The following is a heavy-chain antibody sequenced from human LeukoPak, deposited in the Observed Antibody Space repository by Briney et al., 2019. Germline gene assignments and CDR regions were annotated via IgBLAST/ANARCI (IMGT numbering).Heavy chain of an antibody. CDR2: VWYDGSYK. J-gene: IGHJ3*02. V-gene: IGHV3-33*01. CDR3: ARDRGGTYLVSFAFDI. Sequence: PGGSLRLSCEASGFTFSNNGMHWVRQAPGKGLEWVATVWYDGSYKYYAESVKGRFTISRDNSKNTLYLEMNSLRAEDTAVYYCARDRGGTYLVSFAFDIWGQGTMVTVSS. D-gene: IGHD1-26*01. CDR1: GFTFSNNG.